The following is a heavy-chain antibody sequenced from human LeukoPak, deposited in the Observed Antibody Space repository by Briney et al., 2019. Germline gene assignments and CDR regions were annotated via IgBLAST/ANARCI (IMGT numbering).Heavy chain of an antibody. CDR3: ARGILGPLDFWGCPTPYFEF. D-gene: IGHD3-3*01. J-gene: IGHJ4*02. V-gene: IGHV4-30-4*01. CDR2: IYYSGST. Sequence: SETLSLTCTVSGGSISSGDYYWSWIRQPPGKGLEWIGYIYYSGSTYYNPSLRSRVTISVDTSKNQFSLKLSSVTAADTAVYYFARGILGPLDFWGCPTPYFEFWGQGTLVTLFS. CDR1: GGSISSGDYY.